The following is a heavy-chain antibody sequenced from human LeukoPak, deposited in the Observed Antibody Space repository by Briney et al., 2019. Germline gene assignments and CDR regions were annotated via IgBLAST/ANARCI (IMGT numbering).Heavy chain of an antibody. CDR1: GFTFSTYE. CDR2: ISSSGSAI. J-gene: IGHJ4*02. CDR3: ARVFRGSSPPTRGY. Sequence: GGSLRLSCAAAGFTFSTYEMIWVRQAPGKGLEWVSYISSSGSAIFYADSVKGRFTISRDNAKNSLYMQMNSLRSEDTAVYYCARVFRGSSPPTRGYWGQGTLVTVSS. D-gene: IGHD1-26*01. V-gene: IGHV3-48*03.